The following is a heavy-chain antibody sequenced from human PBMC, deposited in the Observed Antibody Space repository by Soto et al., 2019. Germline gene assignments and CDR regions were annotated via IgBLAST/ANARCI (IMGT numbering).Heavy chain of an antibody. CDR1: GFTFSDYA. CDR3: AKGGRQWLVTSDFNY. D-gene: IGHD6-19*01. Sequence: VRLVESGGGVVQPGRSLRLSCAASGFTFSDYAMQWVRQARGKGLEWVAVVSHDGRNTRYADTVKGRFTISRDSSKNTVSLEMTSLRAEDTAVYYCAKGGRQWLVTSDFNYWGQGALVTVSS. J-gene: IGHJ4*02. CDR2: VSHDGRNT. V-gene: IGHV3-30*18.